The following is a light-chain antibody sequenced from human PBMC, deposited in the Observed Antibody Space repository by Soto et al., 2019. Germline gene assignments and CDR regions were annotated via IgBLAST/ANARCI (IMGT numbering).Light chain of an antibody. CDR2: DNN. CDR1: SSNIGNNY. V-gene: IGLV1-51*01. Sequence: QSVLTQPPSVSAAPGQKVTISCSGSSSNIGNNYVSWYQQLPGTAPKPLIYDNNKRPSGIPDRFSGSKSGTSATLGITGLQTGDEADYYCGTWDSSLSALYVFGTGTKATVL. CDR3: GTWDSSLSALYV. J-gene: IGLJ1*01.